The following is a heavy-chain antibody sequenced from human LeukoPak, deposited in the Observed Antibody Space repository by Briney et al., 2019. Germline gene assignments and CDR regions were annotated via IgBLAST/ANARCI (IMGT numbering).Heavy chain of an antibody. CDR1: GFTVSSYA. CDR3: AKDPLYSSRWFWFDP. CDR2: ISGSGGST. J-gene: IGHJ5*02. D-gene: IGHD6-13*01. V-gene: IGHV3-23*01. Sequence: GGSLRLSCAASGFTVSSYAMSCVRQAPGKGLEWVSAISGSGGSTYYADSVKGRFTISRDNSKNTLYLQMNSLRAEDPAVYYCAKDPLYSSRWFWFDPWGQGTLVTVSS.